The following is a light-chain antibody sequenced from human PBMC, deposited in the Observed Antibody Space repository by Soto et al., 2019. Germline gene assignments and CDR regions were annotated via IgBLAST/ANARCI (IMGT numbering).Light chain of an antibody. CDR1: QNILRT. CDR3: HQYNNWPPWT. V-gene: IGKV3D-15*01. Sequence: VMTQSPVTLSVSPRETATLSCKASQNILRTLAWYQQKPGQPPRLLIYGASTRVTGIPARFSGNGSGTEFTLTISSLQSEDFAVYYCHQYNNWPPWTFGQGTKVEV. CDR2: GAS. J-gene: IGKJ1*01.